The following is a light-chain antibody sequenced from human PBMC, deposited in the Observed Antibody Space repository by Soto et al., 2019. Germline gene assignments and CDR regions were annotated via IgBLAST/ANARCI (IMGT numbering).Light chain of an antibody. V-gene: IGLV2-14*01. CDR1: SSDVGGYDY. CDR3: SSFRSSSTLPYV. J-gene: IGLJ1*01. Sequence: QSALTQPASVSGYPGQSITISCTGTSSDVGGYDYVSWYQQYPGKAPKLIIYEVTNRPSGVSNRFSGSKSGNTASLTISGLRAEDEADYYCSSFRSSSTLPYVFGTGTKVTVL. CDR2: EVT.